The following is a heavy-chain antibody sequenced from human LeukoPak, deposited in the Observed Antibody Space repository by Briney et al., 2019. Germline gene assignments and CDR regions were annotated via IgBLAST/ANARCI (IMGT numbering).Heavy chain of an antibody. J-gene: IGHJ4*02. CDR1: GYSFTSYW. CDR2: IYPGDSDT. D-gene: IGHD5-24*01. CDR3: ARGDGYKDTSDPYYFDY. V-gene: IGHV5-51*01. Sequence: GESLKISCKGSGYSFTSYWIGWVRQMPGKGLEWMGIIYPGDSDTRYSPSFQGQVTISADKSISTAYLQWSSLKASDTAMYYCARGDGYKDTSDPYYFDYWGQGTLVTVSS.